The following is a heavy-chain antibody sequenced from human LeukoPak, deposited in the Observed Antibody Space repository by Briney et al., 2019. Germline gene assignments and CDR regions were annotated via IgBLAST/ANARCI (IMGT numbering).Heavy chain of an antibody. CDR3: ATSGGFNSPRHY. J-gene: IGHJ4*02. V-gene: IGHV4-34*01. D-gene: IGHD3-16*01. Sequence: PSETLSLTCAVYGGSFSGYYWSWIRQPPGKGLEWIGEINHSGSTNYNPSLRNRVAISIDTSKNQFSLKLNSATAADTAVYYCATSGGFNSPRHYWGQGTLVTVSS. CDR2: INHSGST. CDR1: GGSFSGYY.